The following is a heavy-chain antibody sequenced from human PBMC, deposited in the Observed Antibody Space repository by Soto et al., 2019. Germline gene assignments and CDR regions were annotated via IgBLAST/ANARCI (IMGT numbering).Heavy chain of an antibody. Sequence: EVQLLESGGGLVQPGGSLRLSCAASGFTFFSYAMTWVRQAPGRGLEWVSGISGSGGSTDYADSVKGRFTISRDNSKNTRYLQGNCQRAEDTAVDFCATPIGKEHCSGGSGYSGGDYWGQGTLVTVSS. CDR2: ISGSGGST. J-gene: IGHJ4*02. D-gene: IGHD2-15*01. CDR3: ATPIGKEHCSGGSGYSGGDY. CDR1: GFTFFSYA. V-gene: IGHV3-23*01.